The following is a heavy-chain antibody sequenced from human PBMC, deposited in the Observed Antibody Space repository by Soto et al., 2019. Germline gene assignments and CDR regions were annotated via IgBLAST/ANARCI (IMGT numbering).Heavy chain of an antibody. CDR3: AKPENLGREIPASSGYYPYYYYGMDV. J-gene: IGHJ6*02. V-gene: IGHV3-23*01. CDR2: ISGSGGNT. D-gene: IGHD3-22*01. Sequence: SGGSLRLSCTASGFTFGDYAMSWFRQAPGKGLEWVSAISGSGGNTYYADSVKGRFTISRDNSKNTLYLQMNSLRAEDTAVYYCAKPENLGREIPASSGYYPYYYYGMDVWGQGTTVTVSS. CDR1: GFTFGDYA.